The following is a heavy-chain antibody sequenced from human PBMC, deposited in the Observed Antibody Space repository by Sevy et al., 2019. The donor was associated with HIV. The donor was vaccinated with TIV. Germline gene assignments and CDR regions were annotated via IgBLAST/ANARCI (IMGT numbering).Heavy chain of an antibody. CDR2: IWHDGRTE. V-gene: IGHV3-33*01. CDR3: ARDAARVIVPTAGFDS. Sequence: GGSLRLSCVASGFTFRSFCMHWVRQAPGKGLEWVAVIWHDGRTERYADSVQGRFTISRENSKKTLYLQMNSLRDEDTAIYYCARDAARVIVPTAGFDSWGQGTLVTVSS. D-gene: IGHD1-1*01. CDR1: GFTFRSFC. J-gene: IGHJ5*01.